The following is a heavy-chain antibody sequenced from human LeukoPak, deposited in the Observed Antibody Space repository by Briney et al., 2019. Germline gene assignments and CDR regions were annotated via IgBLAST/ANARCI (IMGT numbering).Heavy chain of an antibody. CDR2: ISYDGSNK. J-gene: IGHJ4*02. V-gene: IGHV3-30-3*01. CDR3: ASPGYSYGSLFDY. D-gene: IGHD5-18*01. Sequence: GGSLRLSCAASGFTFSSYAMSWVRQAPGKGLEWVAVISYDGSNKYYADSVKGRFTISRDNSKNTLYLQMNSLRAEDTAVYYCASPGYSYGSLFDYWGQGTLVTVSS. CDR1: GFTFSSYA.